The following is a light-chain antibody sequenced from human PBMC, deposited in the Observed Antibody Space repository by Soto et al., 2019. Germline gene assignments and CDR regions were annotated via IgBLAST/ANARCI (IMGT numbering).Light chain of an antibody. CDR2: EVF. V-gene: IGLV2-14*03. J-gene: IGLJ2*01. CDR1: SSDVGGYDY. Sequence: QSALTQPASVSGSPGQSITISCTGTSSDVGGYDYVSWYQQHPGKVPQLMIYEVFRRPSGISDRFSGSKSGNTASLTISGLQAEVEADYYCCSYTTTSTFVFGGGTKLPVL. CDR3: CSYTTTSTFV.